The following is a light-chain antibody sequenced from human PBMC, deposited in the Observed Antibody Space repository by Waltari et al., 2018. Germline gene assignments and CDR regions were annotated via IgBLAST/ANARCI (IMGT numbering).Light chain of an antibody. CDR1: ESVKGNY. V-gene: IGKV3-20*01. CDR2: GSY. CDR3: QHYDGSPYT. J-gene: IGKJ3*01. Sequence: EIVLTQSPGTLSLSPGERATLSCRASESVKGNYLVWYQQKPGQAPRVLIYGSYKRATGIPDRFSGSGSGRDFTLTISRLEPEDFAMYYCQHYDGSPYTFGPGTKLEIK.